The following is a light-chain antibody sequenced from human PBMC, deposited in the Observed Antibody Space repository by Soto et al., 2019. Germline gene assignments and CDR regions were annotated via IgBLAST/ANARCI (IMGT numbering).Light chain of an antibody. V-gene: IGKV1-39*01. CDR1: QTIGPY. CDR3: QQSYRTPYT. CDR2: TAS. Sequence: DIQMTQSPSSLSASVGDRVIITCRASQTIGPYLNWYQQKPGKAPNLLIYTASTLQRGVPSRFSGSGSGTDFTLTISGLHPEDFATYFCQQSYRTPYTFGQGTKLDIK. J-gene: IGKJ2*01.